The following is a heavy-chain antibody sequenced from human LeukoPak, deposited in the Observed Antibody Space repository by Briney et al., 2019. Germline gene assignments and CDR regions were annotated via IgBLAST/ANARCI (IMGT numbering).Heavy chain of an antibody. J-gene: IGHJ5*02. Sequence: SETLSLTCTVSGGSISSSSYYWGWIRQPPGKGLEWIGSIYYSGSTYYNPSLKSRVTISVDTSKNQFSLKLSSVTAADTAVYYCARHEVRYYYDSSGYRSNRFDPWGQGTLVTVSS. V-gene: IGHV4-39*01. CDR3: ARHEVRYYYDSSGYRSNRFDP. D-gene: IGHD3-22*01. CDR2: IYYSGST. CDR1: GGSISSSSYY.